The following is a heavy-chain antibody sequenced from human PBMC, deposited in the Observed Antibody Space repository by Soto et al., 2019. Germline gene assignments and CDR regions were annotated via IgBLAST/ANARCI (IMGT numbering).Heavy chain of an antibody. J-gene: IGHJ4*02. V-gene: IGHV4-34*01. Sequence: QVQLQQWGAGLLKPSETLSLTCAVYGGSFSGYYWSWIRQPPGKGLEWIGEINHSGSTNYNPFLKSRVTISVDTSKNQFSLKLSSVTAADTAVYYCARTRREGFDYWGQGTLVTVSS. D-gene: IGHD1-26*01. CDR1: GGSFSGYY. CDR3: ARTRREGFDY. CDR2: INHSGST.